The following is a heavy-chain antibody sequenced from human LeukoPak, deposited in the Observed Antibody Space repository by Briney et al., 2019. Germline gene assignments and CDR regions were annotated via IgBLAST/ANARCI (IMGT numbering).Heavy chain of an antibody. CDR3: AKDPTYYYDRSVKNAFDI. CDR2: ISSSSSYI. D-gene: IGHD3-22*01. J-gene: IGHJ3*02. CDR1: GFTFSAYS. V-gene: IGHV3-21*01. Sequence: PGGSLRLSCAASGFTFSAYSMNWGRQAPGKGLEWVSSISSSSSYIYSADSVKGRFTISRDNAKNSLYLQMNSLRAEETAVYYCAKDPTYYYDRSVKNAFDIWGQGTMVTVSS.